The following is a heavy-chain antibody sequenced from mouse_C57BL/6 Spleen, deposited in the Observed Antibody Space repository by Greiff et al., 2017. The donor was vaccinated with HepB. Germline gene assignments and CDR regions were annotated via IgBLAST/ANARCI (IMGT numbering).Heavy chain of an antibody. Sequence: VQLQQPGAELVMPGASVKLSCKASGYTFTSYWMHWVKQRPGQGLEWIGEIDPSDSYTNYNQKFKGKSTLTVDKSSSTAYMQLSSLTSEDSAVYYCARSEYYGSSFYFDYWGQGTTLTVSS. V-gene: IGHV1-69*01. CDR3: ARSEYYGSSFYFDY. J-gene: IGHJ2*01. D-gene: IGHD1-1*01. CDR1: GYTFTSYW. CDR2: IDPSDSYT.